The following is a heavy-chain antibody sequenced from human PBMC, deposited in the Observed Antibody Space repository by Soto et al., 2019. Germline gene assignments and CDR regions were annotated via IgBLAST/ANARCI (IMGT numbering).Heavy chain of an antibody. CDR3: ARDLSGPLDY. CDR1: GFTFSNYG. V-gene: IGHV3-33*01. Sequence: GGSLRLSCTTSGFTFSNYGMHWVRQAPGKGLEWVAVTRHDGTNKYYADSVKGRFTISRDTSKNTVHLHMNSLRGEDTAVYYCARDLSGPLDYWGQGTLVTVSS. CDR2: TRHDGTNK. J-gene: IGHJ4*02.